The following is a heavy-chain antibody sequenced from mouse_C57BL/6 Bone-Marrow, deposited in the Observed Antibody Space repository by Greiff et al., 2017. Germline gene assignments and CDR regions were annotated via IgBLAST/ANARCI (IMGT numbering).Heavy chain of an antibody. Sequence: QVQLQQPGAELVKPGASVKLSCKASGYTFTSYWMHWVKQRPGQGLEWIGMIHPNGGSTNYNEKFKNKATLTVDKSSSTAYMQLSSLTSEDSAVYSCARGAPAPGAFDYWGQGTTLTVSS. CDR1: GYTFTSYW. V-gene: IGHV1-64*01. CDR2: IHPNGGST. J-gene: IGHJ2*01. CDR3: ARGAPAPGAFDY.